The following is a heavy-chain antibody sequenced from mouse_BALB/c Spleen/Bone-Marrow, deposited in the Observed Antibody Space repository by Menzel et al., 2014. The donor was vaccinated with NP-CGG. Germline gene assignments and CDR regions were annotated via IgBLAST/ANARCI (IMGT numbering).Heavy chain of an antibody. CDR2: SRNKANDYTT. CDR1: GFTFSDFY. J-gene: IGHJ2*01. V-gene: IGHV7-1*02. D-gene: IGHD4-1*01. CDR3: GRANWDYFDY. Sequence: EVQVVESGGGLVQPGGSLRLSCATSGFTFSDFYMEWVRQPPGKRLEWIAASRNKANDYTTEYSASVKGRFIVSRDTSQSILYLQMNALRAEDTAIYYCGRANWDYFDYWGQGTTLTVSS.